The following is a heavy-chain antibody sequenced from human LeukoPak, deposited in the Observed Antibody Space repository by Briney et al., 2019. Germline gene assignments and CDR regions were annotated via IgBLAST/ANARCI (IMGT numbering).Heavy chain of an antibody. D-gene: IGHD6-19*01. CDR3: ATVRSSGGRSYYFDY. J-gene: IGHJ4*02. CDR1: GFTFSNYG. V-gene: IGHV3-33*01. CDR2: IWYDGSNK. Sequence: GGSLRLSCAASGFTFSNYGMHWVRQAPGKGLECVAVIWYDGSNKYYADSVKGRFTISRDNSKNTLYLQMNSLRAEDTAVYYCATVRSSGGRSYYFDYWGQGTLVTVSS.